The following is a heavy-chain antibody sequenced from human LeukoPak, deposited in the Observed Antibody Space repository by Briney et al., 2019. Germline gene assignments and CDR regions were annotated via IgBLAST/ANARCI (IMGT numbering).Heavy chain of an antibody. Sequence: SETLSLTCTVSGGSISRGDYYGSWIRQPPGKGLEWIGYIYYSWSTYYNRSLKRRVTISVDTSKNQFSLKLSSVTAADTAVYYCARSYGSGSYPLDYWGQGTLVTVSS. CDR1: GGSISRGDYY. D-gene: IGHD3-10*01. J-gene: IGHJ4*02. CDR2: IYYSWST. V-gene: IGHV4-30-4*01. CDR3: ARSYGSGSYPLDY.